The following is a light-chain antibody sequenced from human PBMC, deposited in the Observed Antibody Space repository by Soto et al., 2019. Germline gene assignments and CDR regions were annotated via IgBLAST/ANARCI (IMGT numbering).Light chain of an antibody. CDR2: GAS. CDR3: QQYGYSPDTNRWP. V-gene: IGKV3-20*01. Sequence: EIALTQCPGTLYLSPGERATLSCKASQYVSPTSFAWYQQRPGRSPRLLIYGASIRATGIPDRFSGSGSGTDFTLTISRLEPEDFVVYYCQQYGYSPDTNRWPLGQGTKVDIK. CDR1: QYVSPTS. J-gene: IGKJ1*01.